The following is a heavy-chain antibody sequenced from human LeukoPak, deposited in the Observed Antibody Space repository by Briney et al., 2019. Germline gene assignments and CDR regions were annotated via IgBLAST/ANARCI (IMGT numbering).Heavy chain of an antibody. CDR1: GGSFSGNY. CDR2: INHSGST. J-gene: IGHJ4*02. Sequence: SETLSLTCAVYGGSFSGNYWSWIRQPPGKGLEWIGEINHSGSTNYNPSLKSRVTISVDTSKNQFSLKLSSVTAADTAVYYCARFTDYSNYVDYWGQGTLVTVSS. V-gene: IGHV4-34*01. CDR3: ARFTDYSNYVDY. D-gene: IGHD4-11*01.